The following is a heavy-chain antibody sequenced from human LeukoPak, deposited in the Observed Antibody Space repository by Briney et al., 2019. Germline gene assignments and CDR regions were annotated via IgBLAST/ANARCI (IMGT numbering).Heavy chain of an antibody. D-gene: IGHD3-22*01. CDR3: ARRRYYDGSGYLE. J-gene: IGHJ1*01. CDR1: GDSISRSDSY. Sequence: SETLSPTCSVSGDSISRSDSYWDWIRQPPGKGLQWIGTIYYSGRTYYSPSLKSRVTMSVDTSNNQFSLNLRSVTAADTAVYYCARRRYYDGSGYLEWGQGTLLSVSS. V-gene: IGHV4-39*01. CDR2: IYYSGRT.